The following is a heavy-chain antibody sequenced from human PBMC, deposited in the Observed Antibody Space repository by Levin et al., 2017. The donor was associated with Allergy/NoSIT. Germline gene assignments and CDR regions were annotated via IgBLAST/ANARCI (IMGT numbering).Heavy chain of an antibody. V-gene: IGHV3-23*01. Sequence: HSGGSLRLSCAASGVTFTDYAMSWVRQAPGKGLEWVSGISTSGDRTFYADSVKGRFVSSRDNSKNTLYLQMNSLRAEDTAVYYCAKGKRAYGANDYLPPLFFFDYWGQGSLVTVSS. CDR3: AKGKRAYGANDYLPPLFFFDY. D-gene: IGHD5-12*01. CDR2: ISTSGDRT. CDR1: GVTFTDYA. J-gene: IGHJ4*02.